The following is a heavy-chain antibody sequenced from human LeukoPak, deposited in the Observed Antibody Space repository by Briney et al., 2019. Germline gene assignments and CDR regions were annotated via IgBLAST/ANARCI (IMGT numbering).Heavy chain of an antibody. V-gene: IGHV4-61*02. D-gene: IGHD4-17*01. Sequence: PSQTLSLTCTVSGGSISSGSYYWSWIRQPAGKGLEWIGRISTSGSTNYNPSLKSRVTMSVDTSKNQFSLKLSSVTAADTAVYYCARTTVTWNWFDPWGQGTLVTVSS. CDR1: GGSISSGSYY. CDR3: ARTTVTWNWFDP. J-gene: IGHJ5*02. CDR2: ISTSGST.